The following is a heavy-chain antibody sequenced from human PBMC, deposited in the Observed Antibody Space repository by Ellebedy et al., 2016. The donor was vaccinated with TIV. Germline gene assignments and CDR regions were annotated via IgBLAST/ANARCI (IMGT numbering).Heavy chain of an antibody. D-gene: IGHD6-6*01. CDR3: ASPGRVAARLVTHNYYYYGMDV. CDR2: ISAYNGNT. V-gene: IGHV1-18*01. J-gene: IGHJ6*02. CDR1: GYTFTSYG. Sequence: ASVKVSCKASGYTFTSYGISWVRQAPGQGLEWMGWISAYNGNTNYAQKLQGRVTMTTDTSTSTAYMELRSLRSDDTAVYYCASPGRVAARLVTHNYYYYGMDVWGQGTTVTVSS.